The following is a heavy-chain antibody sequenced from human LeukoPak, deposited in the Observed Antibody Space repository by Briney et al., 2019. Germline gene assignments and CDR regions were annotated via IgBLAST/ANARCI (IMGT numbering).Heavy chain of an antibody. CDR1: GGSITGGGYS. CDR2: FYHGGST. J-gene: IGHJ3*02. V-gene: IGHV4-30-2*01. CDR3: ATGYGSGSYFDAFDI. D-gene: IGHD3-10*01. Sequence: SETLSLTCTVSGGSITGGGYSWSWIRQAPGKGLEWIGYFYHGGSTSYNPSLRSRVTISVDRSKNQFSLKLTSVTAADTAVYYCATGYGSGSYFDAFDIWGQGTMVTVSS.